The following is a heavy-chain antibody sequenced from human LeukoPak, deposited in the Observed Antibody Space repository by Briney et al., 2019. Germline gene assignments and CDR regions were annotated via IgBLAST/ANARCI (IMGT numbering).Heavy chain of an antibody. CDR1: GFTFSSFE. Sequence: GGSLRLSCAASGFTFSSFEINWVRQAPGKRLEWISYISSSGSTIYYADSVKSRFSISRDNAKNSLYLQMNSLRAEDTAVYYCARGSGYLAYWGQGTLVTVSS. CDR3: ARGSGYLAY. V-gene: IGHV3-48*03. CDR2: ISSSGSTI. D-gene: IGHD3-22*01. J-gene: IGHJ4*02.